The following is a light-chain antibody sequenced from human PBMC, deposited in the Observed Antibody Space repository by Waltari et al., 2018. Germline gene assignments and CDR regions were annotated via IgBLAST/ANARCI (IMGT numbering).Light chain of an antibody. CDR3: CSYAGSYTYV. J-gene: IGLJ1*01. V-gene: IGLV2-11*01. CDR2: DVY. Sequence: QSALTQPRSVSGSPGQSVTISCTGTSSNVGTYKYVSWYQPHPGTAPRLITYDVYTRPSGGPDRFSGSKSGNTASLTISGLQAEDEADYYCCSYAGSYTYVFGSVTEVTVL. CDR1: SSNVGTYKY.